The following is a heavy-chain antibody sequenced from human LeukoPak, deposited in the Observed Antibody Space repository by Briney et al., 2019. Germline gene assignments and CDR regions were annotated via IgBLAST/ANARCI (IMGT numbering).Heavy chain of an antibody. Sequence: GGSLRLSCAASGFTFSSYGMHWVRQAPGKGLVWVAFIRYDGSNKYYADSVEGRFTISRDNSKNTLYLQMNSLRAEDTAVYYCAKDSYYDSSGYPTPGYWGQGTLVTVSS. CDR1: GFTFSSYG. J-gene: IGHJ4*02. CDR2: IRYDGSNK. V-gene: IGHV3-30*02. CDR3: AKDSYYDSSGYPTPGY. D-gene: IGHD3-22*01.